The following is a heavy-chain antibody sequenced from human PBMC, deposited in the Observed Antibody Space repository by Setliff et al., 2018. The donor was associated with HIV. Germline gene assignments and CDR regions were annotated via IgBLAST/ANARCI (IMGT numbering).Heavy chain of an antibody. J-gene: IGHJ5*01. Sequence: PGESLKISCKGFGYSFSDNWIGWVRQMPGKGLEWMGIIYPDDSATRYSPSFQGQVTISADKSINTAYMRWRSLRASDTAMYFCAKHGFERKSPYNWFDSWGQGTQVTVSS. CDR1: GYSFSDNW. CDR2: IYPDDSAT. D-gene: IGHD3-16*01. CDR3: AKHGFERKSPYNWFDS. V-gene: IGHV5-51*01.